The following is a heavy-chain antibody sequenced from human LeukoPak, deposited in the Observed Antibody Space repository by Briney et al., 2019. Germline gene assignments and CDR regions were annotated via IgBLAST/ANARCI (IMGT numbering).Heavy chain of an antibody. CDR2: INPNSGGT. J-gene: IGHJ4*02. D-gene: IGHD1-26*01. Sequence: ASVKVSCKASGYTFTGYYMHWVRQAPGQGLEWMGWINPNSGGTNYAQKFQGRVTMTRDTSISTAYMELSRLRSDDTAVYYCARALGRYSGSYAFDYWGQGTLVTVSS. CDR1: GYTFTGYY. V-gene: IGHV1-2*02. CDR3: ARALGRYSGSYAFDY.